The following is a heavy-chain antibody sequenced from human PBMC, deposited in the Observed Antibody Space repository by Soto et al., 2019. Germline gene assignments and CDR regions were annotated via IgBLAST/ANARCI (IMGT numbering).Heavy chain of an antibody. CDR1: GGSISSYY. D-gene: IGHD3-16*01. Sequence: SETLSLTCTVSGGSISSYYWSWIRQPPGKGLEWIGYLYYSGNTNYNPSLKSRVTISVDTSKNQFSLKLSSVTAADTAVYYCARDRGPFDYWGQGALVTVSS. J-gene: IGHJ4*02. CDR3: ARDRGPFDY. V-gene: IGHV4-59*01. CDR2: LYYSGNT.